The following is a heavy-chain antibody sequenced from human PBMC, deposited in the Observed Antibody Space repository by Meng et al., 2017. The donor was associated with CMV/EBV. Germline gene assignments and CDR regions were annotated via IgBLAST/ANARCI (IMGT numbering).Heavy chain of an antibody. CDR3: ASSSSAGYYYYYGMDV. V-gene: IGHV3-33*01. CDR2: IWYDGSNK. J-gene: IGHJ6*02. Sequence: GESLKISCAASGFTFSSYGMHWVRQAPGKGLEWVAVIWYDGSNKYYADSVKGRFTISRDNSKNTLYLQMNSLRAEDRAVYYCASSSSAGYYYYYGMDVWGQGTTVTVSS. CDR1: GFTFSSYG. D-gene: IGHD6-6*01.